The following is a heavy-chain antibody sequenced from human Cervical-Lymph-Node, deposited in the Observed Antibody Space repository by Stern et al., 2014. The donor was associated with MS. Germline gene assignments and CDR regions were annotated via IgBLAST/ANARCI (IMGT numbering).Heavy chain of an antibody. Sequence: QVHLDQSAAEVKKPGASVKVSCKPSGYTFINYFIHWVRQAPGKAIAWMRRIDSNSGGTNYAQKFQGRVTMTRDTSISTSYMELSSLRSDDTAVYYCAREGGTDRRLDSWGRGTLATVSS. CDR2: IDSNSGGT. CDR1: GYTFINYF. CDR3: AREGGTDRRLDS. D-gene: IGHD1/OR15-1a*01. J-gene: IGHJ5*01. V-gene: IGHV1-2*06.